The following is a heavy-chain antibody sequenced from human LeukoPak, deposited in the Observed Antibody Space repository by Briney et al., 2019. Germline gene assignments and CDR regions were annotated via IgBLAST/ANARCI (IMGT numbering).Heavy chain of an antibody. CDR1: GGSISSSSYY. CDR3: AISQQLSVDY. J-gene: IGHJ4*02. D-gene: IGHD6-13*01. CDR2: IYYSGST. V-gene: IGHV4-39*07. Sequence: PSETLSLTCTVSGGSISSSSYYWGWIRQPPGKGLEWIGSIYYSGSTYYNPSLKSRVTISVDTSKNQFSLKLSSVTAADTAVYYCAISQQLSVDYWGQGTLVTVSS.